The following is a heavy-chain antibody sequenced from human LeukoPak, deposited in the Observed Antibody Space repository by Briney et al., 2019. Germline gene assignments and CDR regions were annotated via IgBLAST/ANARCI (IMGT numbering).Heavy chain of an antibody. Sequence: SETLSLTCAVYGGSFSGYYWSWIRQPPGKGLEWIGEINHSGSTNYNPSLKSRVTISVDTSKNQFSLKLSSVTAADTAMYYCARTEDFWSGYYTGWFDPWGQGTLVTVSS. D-gene: IGHD3-3*01. J-gene: IGHJ5*02. V-gene: IGHV4-34*01. CDR1: GGSFSGYY. CDR3: ARTEDFWSGYYTGWFDP. CDR2: INHSGST.